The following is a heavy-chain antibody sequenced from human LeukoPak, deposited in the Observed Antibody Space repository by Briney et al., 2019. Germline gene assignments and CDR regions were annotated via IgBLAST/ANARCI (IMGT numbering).Heavy chain of an antibody. V-gene: IGHV3-7*01. CDR3: ASVGSRVGPDAFDV. CDR1: GFTFSTYW. J-gene: IGHJ3*01. D-gene: IGHD3-10*01. Sequence: QAGGSLRLSCAASGFTFSTYWMGWVRQAPGRGLEWVASIKIDGSEKYYVDSVKGRFTISRDNAKNLLYLQMNSLRAEDTAVYYCASVGSRVGPDAFDVWGQGTMVTVSS. CDR2: IKIDGSEK.